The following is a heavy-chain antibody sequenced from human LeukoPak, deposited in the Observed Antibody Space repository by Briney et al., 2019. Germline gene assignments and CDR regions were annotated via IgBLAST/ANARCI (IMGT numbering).Heavy chain of an antibody. CDR3: ARVGVAANFDY. J-gene: IGHJ4*02. CDR2: INPSGGST. Sequence: ASVKVSCKVSGYTLTELSMHWVRQAPGQGLEWMGIINPSGGSTSYAQKFQGRVTMTRDTSTSTVYMELSSLRSEDTAVYYCARVGVAANFDYWGQGTLVTVSS. V-gene: IGHV1-46*01. D-gene: IGHD2-15*01. CDR1: GYTLTELS.